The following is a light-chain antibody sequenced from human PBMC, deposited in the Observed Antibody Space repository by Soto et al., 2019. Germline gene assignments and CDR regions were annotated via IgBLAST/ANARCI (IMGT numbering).Light chain of an antibody. CDR2: DAS. Sequence: VNLTPSAVPAAVKESGSMTFRASESISSWLAWYQQKPGKAPKLLIYDASSLESGVPSRFSGSGSGKEFSLTISSLPPDDFAPYFCKQYNSQWTFGQGTKVDIK. J-gene: IGKJ1*01. V-gene: IGKV1-5*01. CDR3: KQYNSQWT. CDR1: ESISSW.